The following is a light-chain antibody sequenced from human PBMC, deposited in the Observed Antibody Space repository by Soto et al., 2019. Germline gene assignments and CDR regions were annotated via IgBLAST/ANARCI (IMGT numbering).Light chain of an antibody. CDR2: WAS. J-gene: IGKJ2*01. CDR3: QQYNHWAYT. CDR1: RNLLYNDKNY. Sequence: DIVMTQAPDSLAASLGAIVTINCKSSRNLLYNDKNYVAWYQQRPGQAPKLLIYWASTRESEVPVRISGSGSVTDFRLTISSLQSEDIAFYYCQQYNHWAYTFGQGTKLEIK. V-gene: IGKV4-1*01.